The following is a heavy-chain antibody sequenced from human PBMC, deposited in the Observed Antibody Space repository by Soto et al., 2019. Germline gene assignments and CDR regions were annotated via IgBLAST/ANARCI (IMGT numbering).Heavy chain of an antibody. D-gene: IGHD2-15*01. J-gene: IGHJ4*02. CDR3: ARDGGTFAADY. Sequence: ASGKVSCKASGYRFSSYGITWVRQAPGQGLEWMGWISAYNSNTHYAQKVQGRVTMTTDTSTSTAYMELRSLRSDDTAVYYCARDGGTFAADYWGQGTLVTVSS. CDR1: GYRFSSYG. CDR2: ISAYNSNT. V-gene: IGHV1-18*04.